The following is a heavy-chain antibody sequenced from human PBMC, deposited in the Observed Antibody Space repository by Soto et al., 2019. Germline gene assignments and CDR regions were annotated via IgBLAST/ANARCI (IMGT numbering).Heavy chain of an antibody. V-gene: IGHV1-69*01. Sequence: QVHLVQSGAELQQPGASVRVSCKASGGTFSKYAFIWVRQAPGQGLEWLGGTIPMFGTPNYAQKFQGRVAISAGESTATVYMELSSLRSEATAVYFCARPLRDRNYGYGVAVWGQGTTVTVS. CDR2: TIPMFGTP. CDR1: GGTFSKYA. J-gene: IGHJ6*02. CDR3: ARPLRDRNYGYGVAV. D-gene: IGHD3-22*01.